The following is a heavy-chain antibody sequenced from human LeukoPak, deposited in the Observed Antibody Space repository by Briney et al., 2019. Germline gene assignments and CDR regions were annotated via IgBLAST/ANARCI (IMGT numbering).Heavy chain of an antibody. CDR1: GGSISSYY. V-gene: IGHV4-59*12. D-gene: IGHD1-1*01. CDR3: ARFTTGTTWGCDAFDI. Sequence: SETLSLTCTVSGGSISSYYWTWIRQPPGKGLEWIGYIYYSGSTSYNPSLKSRVTISVDTSKNQFSLRLSSVTAADTAVYYCARFTTGTTWGCDAFDIWGQGTMVTVSS. J-gene: IGHJ3*02. CDR2: IYYSGST.